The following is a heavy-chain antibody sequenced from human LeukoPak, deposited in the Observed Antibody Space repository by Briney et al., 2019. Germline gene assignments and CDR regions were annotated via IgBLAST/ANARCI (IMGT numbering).Heavy chain of an antibody. CDR2: INPNSGGT. CDR3: ASGLAGATGEYFVY. J-gene: IGHJ4*02. V-gene: IGHV1-2*02. CDR1: GYTFSGSD. D-gene: IGHD1-26*01. Sequence: GASVKVSCKASGYTFSGSDMHWVRQAPGQGLEWMGWINPNSGGTNYAQKFQGRVTMTRDTSISTAYMELSRLRSDDTAVYYCASGLAGATGEYFVYWGQGNLVTVSS.